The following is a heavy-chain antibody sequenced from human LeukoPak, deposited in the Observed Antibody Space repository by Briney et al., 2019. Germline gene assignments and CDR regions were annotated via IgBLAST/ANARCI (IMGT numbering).Heavy chain of an antibody. V-gene: IGHV3-21*01. CDR3: ARDGGLYDPNY. D-gene: IGHD1-1*01. CDR1: GFTFSSYS. CDR2: ISSSSSYI. J-gene: IGHJ4*02. Sequence: GGSLRLSCAASGFTFSSYSMSWVRQAPGKGLEWVSFISSSSSYIYYADSVKGRFTISRDNAKNSLYLQMNSLRAEDTAVYYCARDGGLYDPNYWGQGTLVTVSS.